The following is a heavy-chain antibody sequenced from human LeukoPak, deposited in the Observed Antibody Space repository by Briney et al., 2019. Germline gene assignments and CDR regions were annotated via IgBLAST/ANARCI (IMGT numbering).Heavy chain of an antibody. V-gene: IGHV3-30*02. D-gene: IGHD6-19*01. CDR3: ARDSPLLELAVAGHFDY. CDR1: GFTFNSCG. CDR2: IRYDGNNK. J-gene: IGHJ4*02. Sequence: GGSLRLSCAASGFTFNSCGMHWVRQAPGKGLEWVAFIRYDGNNKYYADSVKGRFTISRDNSKNTLYLQMNSLRAEDTAVYYCARDSPLLELAVAGHFDYWGQGTLVTVSS.